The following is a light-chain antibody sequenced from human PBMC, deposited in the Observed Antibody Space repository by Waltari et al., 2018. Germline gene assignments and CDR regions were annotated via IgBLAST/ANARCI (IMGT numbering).Light chain of an antibody. J-gene: IGKJ1*01. CDR3: QQYGSSFPWT. Sequence: EIVLTQSPGTLSLSPGERATLTCRASQSVRSSYLAWYQQKPGQAPRLLIYGAASRATGIPDRFSGSGSGTDFTLTISRLEPEDFAVYYCQQYGSSFPWTFGQGTKVEIK. V-gene: IGKV3-20*01. CDR1: QSVRSSY. CDR2: GAA.